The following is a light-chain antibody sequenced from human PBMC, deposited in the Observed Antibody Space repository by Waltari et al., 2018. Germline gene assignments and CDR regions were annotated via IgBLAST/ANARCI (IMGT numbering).Light chain of an antibody. Sequence: IVMTQSPATLSVSPGERATLSCRASQSISSQLAWYQQKPGQAPRLLIYGASTRATGIPARFSGSGSGTEFTLTISSLQSEDFAVYRCQQYHESPPITFGPGTKVDIK. CDR1: QSISSQ. CDR3: QQYHESPPIT. CDR2: GAS. J-gene: IGKJ3*01. V-gene: IGKV3-15*01.